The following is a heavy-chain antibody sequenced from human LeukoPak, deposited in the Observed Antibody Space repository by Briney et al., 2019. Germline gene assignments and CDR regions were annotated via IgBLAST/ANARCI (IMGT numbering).Heavy chain of an antibody. V-gene: IGHV4-39*01. J-gene: IGHJ6*03. Sequence: PSETLSLTCTVSGGSISSSSYYWGWIRQPPGKGLEWIGSIYYSGSTYYNPSLKSRVTISVDTSKNQFSLKLSSVTAADTAVYYCARSDDYMDVWDKGTTVTVSS. CDR1: GGSISSSSYY. CDR3: ARSDDYMDV. CDR2: IYYSGST.